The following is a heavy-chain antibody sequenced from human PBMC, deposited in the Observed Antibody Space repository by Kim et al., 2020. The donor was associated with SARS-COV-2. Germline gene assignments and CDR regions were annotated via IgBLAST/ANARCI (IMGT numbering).Heavy chain of an antibody. CDR1: GESFSGYS. D-gene: IGHD2-2*01. J-gene: IGHJ6*03. CDR3: ARGRVGVVPSPILGLGPFWEYHYLDV. Sequence: SETLSLTCAVFGESFSGYSWTWVRRPPGKGLEWIGEINHTGGTKYNPSLKSRVTISSDTSKSQFSLKVTSLSAADTAVYYCARGRVGVVPSPILGLGPFWEYHYLDVWGRGATVTVSS. V-gene: IGHV4-34*01. CDR2: INHTGGT.